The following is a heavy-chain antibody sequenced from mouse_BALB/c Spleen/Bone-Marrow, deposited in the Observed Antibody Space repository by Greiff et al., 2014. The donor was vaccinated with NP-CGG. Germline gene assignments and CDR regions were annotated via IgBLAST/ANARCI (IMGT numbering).Heavy chain of an antibody. J-gene: IGHJ3*01. CDR3: ARSGGYGNLARFAY. V-gene: IGHV1-18*01. CDR2: INPYNGGT. CDR1: GYSFTGYT. D-gene: IGHD2-1*01. Sequence: QLQESGPELVKPGASMKISCKASGYSFTGYTMNWVKQSHGKSLEWIGLINPYNGGTSYNQKFKGKATLTVDKSSSTAYMELLSLTSEDSAVYYCARSGGYGNLARFAYWGQGTLVTVSA.